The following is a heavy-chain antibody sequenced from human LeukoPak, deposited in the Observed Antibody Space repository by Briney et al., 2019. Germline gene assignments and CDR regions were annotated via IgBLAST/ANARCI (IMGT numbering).Heavy chain of an antibody. J-gene: IGHJ5*02. V-gene: IGHV1-8*02. CDR2: MNPNSGNT. CDR3: AREGFGELLYRGNWFDP. CDR1: GYTFTSYG. Sequence: ASVKVSCKASGYTFTSYGISWVRQAPGQGLEWMGWMNPNSGNTGYAQKFQGRVTMTRNTSISTAYMELSSLRSEDTAVYYCAREGFGELLYRGNWFDPWGQGTLVTVSS. D-gene: IGHD3-10*01.